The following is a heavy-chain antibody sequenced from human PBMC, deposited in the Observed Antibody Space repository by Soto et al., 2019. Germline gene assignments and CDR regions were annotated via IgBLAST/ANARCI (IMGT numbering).Heavy chain of an antibody. V-gene: IGHV3-11*05. CDR1: GFPFSDYY. Sequence: QVQLVESGGDLVQPGGSLRLSCAASGFPFSDYYMSWIRQAPGKGLEWVSSISSSSRDTNYAPSVKGRFTISRDTAQKSLHLQINSLRAEDTAVYYCARRRPTGYYKYWGQGTLVTVSA. CDR2: ISSSSRDT. CDR3: ARRRPTGYYKY. J-gene: IGHJ4*02. D-gene: IGHD3-9*01.